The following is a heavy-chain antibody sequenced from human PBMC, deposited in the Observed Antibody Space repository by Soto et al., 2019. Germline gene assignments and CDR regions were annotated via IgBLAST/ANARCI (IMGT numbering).Heavy chain of an antibody. CDR3: TRGRGYSYGFT. Sequence: LRLSCTASGFTSGDYAMSWFRQAPGKGLEWVGFIRSKAYGGTTEYAASVKGRFTISRDDSKSIAYLQMNSLKTEDTAVYYCTRGRGYSYGFTWGQGTMVTVSS. D-gene: IGHD5-18*01. V-gene: IGHV3-49*03. CDR2: IRSKAYGGTT. J-gene: IGHJ3*01. CDR1: GFTSGDYA.